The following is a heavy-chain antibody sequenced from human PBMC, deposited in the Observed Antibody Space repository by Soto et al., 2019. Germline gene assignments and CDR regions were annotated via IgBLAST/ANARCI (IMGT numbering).Heavy chain of an antibody. D-gene: IGHD2-2*01. CDR1: GGSISSSSYY. CDR2: IYYSGST. Sequence: SETLSLTCTVSGGSISSSSYYWGWIRQPPGKGLEWIGSIYYSGSTYYNPSLKSRVTISVDTSKNQFSLKLSSVTAADTAVYYCARAVVVPAAINPAIYDYWGQGTLVTVSS. J-gene: IGHJ4*02. CDR3: ARAVVVPAAINPAIYDY. V-gene: IGHV4-39*01.